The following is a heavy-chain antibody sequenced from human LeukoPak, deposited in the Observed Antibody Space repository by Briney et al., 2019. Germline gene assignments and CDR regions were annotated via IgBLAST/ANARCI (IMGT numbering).Heavy chain of an antibody. CDR3: VTRVKSTGDY. D-gene: IGHD1-1*01. Sequence: GGSLRLSCEASGFTFSNVWMNWVRQAPGKGLEWIGRIKTKTDGGTTEYAAPVKGRFTISRDDSKNTVYRQMNSLKTEDTALYYCVTRVKSTGDYWGQGTLVTVSS. J-gene: IGHJ4*02. CDR2: IKTKTDGGTT. CDR1: GFTFSNVW. V-gene: IGHV3-15*01.